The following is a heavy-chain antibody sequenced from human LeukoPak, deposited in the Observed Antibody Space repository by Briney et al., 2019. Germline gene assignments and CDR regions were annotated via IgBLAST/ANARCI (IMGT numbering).Heavy chain of an antibody. J-gene: IGHJ6*03. D-gene: IGHD2-15*01. CDR2: IIGSGGST. CDR3: AKDYAPRYCSGGSCYLSYYYYYMDV. Sequence: GGSLRLSCAASGFTFSSYAMSWVRQAPGKGLEWVSAIIGSGGSTYYADSVKGRFTISRDNSKNTLYLQMNSLRAEDTAVYYCAKDYAPRYCSGGSCYLSYYYYYMDVWGKGTTVTVSS. CDR1: GFTFSSYA. V-gene: IGHV3-23*01.